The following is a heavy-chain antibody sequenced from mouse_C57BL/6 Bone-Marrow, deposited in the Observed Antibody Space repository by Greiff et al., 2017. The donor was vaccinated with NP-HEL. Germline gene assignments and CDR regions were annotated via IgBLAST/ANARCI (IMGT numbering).Heavy chain of an antibody. CDR1: GYAFSSYW. CDR2: IYPGDGDT. CDR3: ARYYGSSYYFDY. Sequence: QVQLQQSGAELVKPGASVKISCKASGYAFSSYWMNWVKQRPGKGLEWIGQIYPGDGDTNYNGKFKGKATLTADESSSTAYMQLSSLTSEGSAVYFCARYYGSSYYFDYWGQGTTLTVSS. J-gene: IGHJ2*01. D-gene: IGHD1-1*01. V-gene: IGHV1-80*01.